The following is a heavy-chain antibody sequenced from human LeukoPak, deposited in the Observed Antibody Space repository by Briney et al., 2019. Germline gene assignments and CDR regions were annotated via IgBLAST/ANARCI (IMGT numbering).Heavy chain of an antibody. J-gene: IGHJ4*02. V-gene: IGHV3-30*02. CDR2: IRYDGSNK. Sequence: GGSLRLSCAASGFTFSSYGMHWVRQAPGKGLEWVVFIRYDGSNKYYADSVKGRFTISRDNSKNTLYPQMNSLRAEDTAVYYCARRGTIPDYYDSSGYYSYYFDYWGQGTLVTVSS. D-gene: IGHD3-22*01. CDR1: GFTFSSYG. CDR3: ARRGTIPDYYDSSGYYSYYFDY.